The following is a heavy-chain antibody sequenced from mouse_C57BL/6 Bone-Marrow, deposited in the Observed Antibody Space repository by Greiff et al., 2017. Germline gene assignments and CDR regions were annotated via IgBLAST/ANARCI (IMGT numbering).Heavy chain of an antibody. CDR2: IYPRSGNT. CDR3: ARPPHYGNYPWFAY. V-gene: IGHV1-81*01. J-gene: IGHJ3*01. CDR1: GYTFTSYG. Sequence: VQLQESGAELARPGASVKLSCKASGYTFTSYGISWVKQRTGQGLEWIGEIYPRSGNTYYNEKFKGKATLTADKSSSTAYMALRSLTSEDSAVYFCARPPHYGNYPWFAYWGQGTLVTVSA. D-gene: IGHD2-1*01.